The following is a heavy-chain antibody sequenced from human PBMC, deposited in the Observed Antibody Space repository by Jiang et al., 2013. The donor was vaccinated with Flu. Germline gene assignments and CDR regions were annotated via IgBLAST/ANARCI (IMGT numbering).Heavy chain of an antibody. CDR3: ANGGGIDS. V-gene: IGHV3-74*01. J-gene: IGHJ4*02. CDR1: GFRFDIYW. CDR2: IFSDESSA. Sequence: VESGEVCSAWGSLRLSCVASGFRFDIYWMHWVRQTPGKGLVWVSRIFSDESSADYADSVKGRFTISRDNAKNTVFLQMNSLRADDTAVYYCANGGGIDSLGQGTLVTVSS. D-gene: IGHD2-21*01.